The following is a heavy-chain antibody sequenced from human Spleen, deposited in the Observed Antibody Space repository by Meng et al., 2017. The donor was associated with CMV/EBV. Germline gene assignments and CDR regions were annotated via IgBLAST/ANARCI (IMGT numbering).Heavy chain of an antibody. D-gene: IGHD6-6*01. CDR3: AREGLVADYGMDV. CDR1: GLTFSSYS. V-gene: IGHV3-21*01. Sequence: GRSLRLSCAAAGLTFSSYSMNWVRQAPGKGLEWVSSISSSSSYIYYADSVKGRFTISRDNAKNSLFLQMNSLRAEDTAVYYCAREGLVADYGMDVWGQGTTVTVSS. CDR2: ISSSSSYI. J-gene: IGHJ6*02.